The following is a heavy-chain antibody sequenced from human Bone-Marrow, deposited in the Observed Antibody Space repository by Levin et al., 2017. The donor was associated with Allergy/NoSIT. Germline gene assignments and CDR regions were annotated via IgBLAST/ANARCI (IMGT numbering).Heavy chain of an antibody. J-gene: IGHJ6*02. CDR3: ARAALPPNSGSPHTYQDGMDV. CDR1: GGSVSNYY. CDR2: VYTSGST. D-gene: IGHD1-26*01. V-gene: IGHV4-4*07. Sequence: SETLSLTCTVSGGSVSNYYWNWIRQPAGKGLEWIGRVYTSGSTNYNPSLKSRVTMSVDMSKNQFSLKLSSVTAADTAVYYCARAALPPNSGSPHTYQDGMDVWGQGTTVTVSS.